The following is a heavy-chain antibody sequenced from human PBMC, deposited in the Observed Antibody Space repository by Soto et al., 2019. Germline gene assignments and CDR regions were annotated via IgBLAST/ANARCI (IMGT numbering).Heavy chain of an antibody. CDR1: GYSFPTYW. CDR3: AGHKKNAAALLDY. D-gene: IGHD2-15*01. Sequence: EVQLVQSGGEAKKPGESLKISCKGSGYSFPTYWISWVRQMPGKGLEWMGRIDPSDSYTSYRPSFQGHVTISVDKSISTAYLQLSSLQASDAAMYYCAGHKKNAAALLDYWGQGTLVTVSS. CDR2: IDPSDSYT. V-gene: IGHV5-10-1*03. J-gene: IGHJ4*02.